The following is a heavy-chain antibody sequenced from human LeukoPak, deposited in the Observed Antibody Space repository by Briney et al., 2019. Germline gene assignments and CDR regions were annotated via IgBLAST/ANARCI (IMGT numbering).Heavy chain of an antibody. J-gene: IGHJ5*02. V-gene: IGHV4-39*01. CDR3: ARQSREGRYYYDSSGYYGGWFDP. Sequence: WVRQAPGKGLEWIGSIYYSGSTYYNPSLKSRVTISVDTSKNQFSLKLSSVTAADTAVYYCARQSREGRYYYDSSGYYGGWFDPWGQGTLVTVSS. D-gene: IGHD3-22*01. CDR2: IYYSGST.